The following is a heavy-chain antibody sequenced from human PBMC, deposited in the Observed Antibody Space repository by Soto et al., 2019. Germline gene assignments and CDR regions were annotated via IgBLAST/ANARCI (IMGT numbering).Heavy chain of an antibody. D-gene: IGHD2-15*01. V-gene: IGHV1-69*02. Sequence: QVQLVQSGAEVKKPGSSVKVSCKASGGTFSSYTISWVRQAPGQGPEWMGRIIPILGIANYAQKFQGRVTITADKSTSTAYMELSSLRSEDTAVYYCASGGGLTEFDYWGQGTLVTVSS. CDR1: GGTFSSYT. CDR3: ASGGGLTEFDY. CDR2: IIPILGIA. J-gene: IGHJ4*02.